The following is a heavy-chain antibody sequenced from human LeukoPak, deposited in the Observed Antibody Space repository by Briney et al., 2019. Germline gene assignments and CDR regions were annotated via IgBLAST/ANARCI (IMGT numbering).Heavy chain of an antibody. CDR1: GYTFTSYD. Sequence: GASVKVSCKASGYTFTSYDINWVRQATGQGLEWMGWMNPNSGNTGYAQKFQGRVTMTRNTSMSTAYMELSSLRSEDTAVYYCARGRPLRSGRGVDYWGQGTLVTVSS. J-gene: IGHJ4*02. CDR3: ARGRPLRSGRGVDY. CDR2: MNPNSGNT. D-gene: IGHD3-10*01. V-gene: IGHV1-8*01.